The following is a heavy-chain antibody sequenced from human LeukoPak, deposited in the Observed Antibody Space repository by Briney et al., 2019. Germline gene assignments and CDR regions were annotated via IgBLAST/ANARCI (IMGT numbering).Heavy chain of an antibody. CDR2: ISGSGGST. CDR1: GFTFSSYA. CDR3: ASEVLLWFGEFDY. J-gene: IGHJ4*02. Sequence: GSLRLSCAASGFTFSSYAMSWVRQAPGKGLEWVSAISGSGGSTYYADSVEGRFTISRDNSKNTLYLQMNSLRAEDTAVYYCASEVLLWFGEFDYWGQGTLVTVSS. V-gene: IGHV3-23*01. D-gene: IGHD3-10*01.